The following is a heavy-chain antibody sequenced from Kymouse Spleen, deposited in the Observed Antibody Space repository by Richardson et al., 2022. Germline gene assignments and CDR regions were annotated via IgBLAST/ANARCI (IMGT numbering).Heavy chain of an antibody. V-gene: IGHV3-73*02. D-gene: IGHD5-18,IGHD5-18*01. CDR2: IRSKANSYAT. CDR1: GFTFSGSA. J-gene: IGHJ6*02. CDR3: TTLDTAPYYYYYYGMDV. Sequence: EVQLVESGGGLVQPGGSLKLSCAASGFTFSGSAMHWVRQASGKGLEWVGRIRSKANSYATAYAASVKGRFTISRDDSKNTAYLQMNSLKTEDTAVYYCTTLDTAPYYYYYYGMDVWGQGTTVTVSS.